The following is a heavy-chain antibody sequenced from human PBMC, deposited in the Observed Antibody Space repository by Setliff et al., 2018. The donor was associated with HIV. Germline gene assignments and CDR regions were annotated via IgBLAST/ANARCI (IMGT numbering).Heavy chain of an antibody. CDR3: AREIRAATIYYYYYMDV. D-gene: IGHD2-15*01. CDR2: IYYSGST. Sequence: SETLSLTCTVSGGSISSGGYYWSWIRQHPGKGLEWIGYIYYSGSTYYNPSLKSRVTISVDTSKNQFSLKLSSVTAADTAVCYCAREIRAATIYYYYYMDVWGKGTTVTVSS. J-gene: IGHJ6*03. V-gene: IGHV4-31*03. CDR1: GGSISSGGYY.